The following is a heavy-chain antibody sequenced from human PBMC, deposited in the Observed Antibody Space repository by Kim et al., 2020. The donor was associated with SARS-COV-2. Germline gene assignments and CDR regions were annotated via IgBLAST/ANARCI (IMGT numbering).Heavy chain of an antibody. J-gene: IGHJ4*02. CDR3: ARSFMLRAAYYLDS. V-gene: IGHV2-70*01. CDR2: IDWEDDK. D-gene: IGHD3-10*01. Sequence: SGPTLVNPTHTLTLTCTFSGFSLTTSGMCVTWIRQPPGKALEWLALIDWEDDKYYSTSLNTRLTISKDTSKNQVVLTMTSMNPVDTATYYCARSFMLRAAYYLDSWGQGTLVTVSS. CDR1: GFSLTTSGMC.